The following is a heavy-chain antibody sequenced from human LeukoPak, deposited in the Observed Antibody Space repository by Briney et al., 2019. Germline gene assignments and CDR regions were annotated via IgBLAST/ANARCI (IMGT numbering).Heavy chain of an antibody. CDR1: GFTFSTYS. J-gene: IGHJ6*03. CDR2: ISYDGSNK. D-gene: IGHD2-15*01. V-gene: IGHV3-30*03. Sequence: GGSLRLSCAASGFTFSTYSMNWVRQAPGKGLEWVAVISYDGSNKYYADSVKGRFTISRDNSKNTLYLQMNSLRAEDTAVYYCARDTLSATRVGYMDVWGKGTTVTVSS. CDR3: ARDTLSATRVGYMDV.